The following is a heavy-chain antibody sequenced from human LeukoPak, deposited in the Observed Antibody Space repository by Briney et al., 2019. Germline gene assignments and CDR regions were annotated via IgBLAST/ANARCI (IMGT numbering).Heavy chain of an antibody. CDR2: MNPNSGNT. J-gene: IGHJ4*02. CDR3: ARGRRGYSYGYREYYFDY. D-gene: IGHD5-18*01. CDR1: GYTFTSYD. Sequence: ASVKVSCKASGYTFTSYDINWVRQATGQGLEWMGWMNPNSGNTGYAQKFRGRVTMTRNTSISTAYMELSSLRSEDTAVYYCARGRRGYSYGYREYYFDYWGQGTLVTVSS. V-gene: IGHV1-8*01.